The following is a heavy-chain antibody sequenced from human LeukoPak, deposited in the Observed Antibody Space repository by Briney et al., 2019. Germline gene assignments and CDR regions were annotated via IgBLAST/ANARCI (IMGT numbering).Heavy chain of an antibody. CDR1: GFTFSSYG. Sequence: PGGSLRLSCAASGFTFSSYGMSWVRQAPGKGLEWVSAISGSGGSTYYADSVKGRFTISRDNSKNTLYLQMNSLRAEDTAVYYCAQSSGGLNIAVAGTDYWGQGTLVTVSS. CDR2: ISGSGGST. D-gene: IGHD6-19*01. J-gene: IGHJ4*02. CDR3: AQSSGGLNIAVAGTDY. V-gene: IGHV3-23*01.